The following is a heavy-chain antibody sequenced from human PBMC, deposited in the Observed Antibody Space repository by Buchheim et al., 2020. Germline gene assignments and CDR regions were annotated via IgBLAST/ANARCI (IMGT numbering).Heavy chain of an antibody. D-gene: IGHD3-22*01. CDR2: IKQDGSEK. CDR1: GFTFSTYW. Sequence: EVQLVESGGGLVQPGGSLRLSCEASGFTFSTYWMSWVRQAPGKGLEWVANIKQDGSEKYYVDSVKGRFTISRDNAKNSLDLEMNSLRVEDTAVYYCARDEGGRFLYDSSGSYGMDVWGQGTT. V-gene: IGHV3-7*01. CDR3: ARDEGGRFLYDSSGSYGMDV. J-gene: IGHJ6*02.